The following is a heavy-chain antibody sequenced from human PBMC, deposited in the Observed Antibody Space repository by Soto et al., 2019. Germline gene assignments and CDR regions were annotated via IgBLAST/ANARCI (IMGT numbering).Heavy chain of an antibody. CDR1: GFTFSSYG. V-gene: IGHV3-33*01. Sequence: GGSLRLSCAASGFTFSSYGMRWVRQAPGKGLEWVAVIWYDGSNKYYADSVKGRFTISRDNSKNTLYLQMNSLRAEDTAVYYCARDISPGIAVAGTADYWGQGTLVTVSS. J-gene: IGHJ4*02. D-gene: IGHD6-19*01. CDR3: ARDISPGIAVAGTADY. CDR2: IWYDGSNK.